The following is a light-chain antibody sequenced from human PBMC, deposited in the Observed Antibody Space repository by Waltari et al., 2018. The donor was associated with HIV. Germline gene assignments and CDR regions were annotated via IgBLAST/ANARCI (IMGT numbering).Light chain of an antibody. CDR2: GAS. CDR3: QQYDKWPPT. CDR1: QSVGSK. J-gene: IGKJ5*01. Sequence: EIAMTQSPASLSVSPGERATLSCRASQSVGSKLAWYQQKPGQAPRLLIYGASNRATDVPVRLSGSGSGTDFTLIISSLQSEDFAVYYCQQYDKWPPTFGQGTRLEIK. V-gene: IGKV3-15*01.